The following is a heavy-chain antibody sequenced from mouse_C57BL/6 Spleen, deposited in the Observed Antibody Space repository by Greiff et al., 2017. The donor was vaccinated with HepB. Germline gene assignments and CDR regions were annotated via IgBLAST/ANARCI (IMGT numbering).Heavy chain of an antibody. D-gene: IGHD1-1*01. Sequence: QVQLQQSGAELVRPGASVTLSCKASGYTFTDYEMHWVKQTPVHGLEWIGAIDPETGGTAYNQKFKGKAILTADKSSSTAYMELRSLTSEDSAVYYCTRNYYYGSSLFAYWGQGTLVTVSA. J-gene: IGHJ3*01. CDR2: IDPETGGT. CDR1: GYTFTDYE. CDR3: TRNYYYGSSLFAY. V-gene: IGHV1-15*01.